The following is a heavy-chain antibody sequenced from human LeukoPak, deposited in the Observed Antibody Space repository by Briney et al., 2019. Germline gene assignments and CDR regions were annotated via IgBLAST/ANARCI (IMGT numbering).Heavy chain of an antibody. CDR1: GGSISSYY. Sequence: SETLSLTCTVSGGSISSYYWSWIRQPPGKGLEWIGYIYYSGSTNYNPSLKSRVTISVDTSKNQFSLKLSSVTAADTAVYYCARVEVAVVNYYYYGMDVWGQGTTVTVSS. D-gene: IGHD4-23*01. CDR3: ARVEVAVVNYYYYGMDV. V-gene: IGHV4-59*01. J-gene: IGHJ6*02. CDR2: IYYSGST.